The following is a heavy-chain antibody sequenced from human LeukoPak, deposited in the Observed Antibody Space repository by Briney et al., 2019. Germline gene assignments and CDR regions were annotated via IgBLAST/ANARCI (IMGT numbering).Heavy chain of an antibody. CDR1: GGSVSSGSYY. CDR3: ARVFPPYDISTGYYRWGGEWFDP. V-gene: IGHV4-61*01. J-gene: IGHJ5*02. CDR2: IYYSGST. D-gene: IGHD3-9*01. Sequence: SETLSLTCTVSGGSVSSGSYYWSWIRQPPGKGLEWIGYIYYSGSTNYNPSLKSRVTISVDTSKNQFSLKLSSVTAADTAVYYCARVFPPYDISTGYYRWGGEWFDPWGQGTLVTVSS.